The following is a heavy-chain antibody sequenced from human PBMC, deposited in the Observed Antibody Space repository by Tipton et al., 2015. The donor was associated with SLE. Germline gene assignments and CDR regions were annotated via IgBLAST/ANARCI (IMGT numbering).Heavy chain of an antibody. CDR2: ISHSGRT. CDR1: GGSISSHY. D-gene: IGHD2-21*02. V-gene: IGHV4-59*04. Sequence: TLSLTCTVSGGSISSHYWSWIRQPPGKGLEWIGSISHSGRTYYNPSLKSRITVSVDTSKNQFSLKVTSVTAPDTAVYFCARVTAMGIDYWGQGTLVTVSS. CDR3: ARVTAMGIDY. J-gene: IGHJ4*02.